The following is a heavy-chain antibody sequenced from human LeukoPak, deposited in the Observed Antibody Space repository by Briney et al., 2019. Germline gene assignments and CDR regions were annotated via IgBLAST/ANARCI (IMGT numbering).Heavy chain of an antibody. Sequence: ASVKDSCKVSGYTLTELSMHGVRQAPGKGLEWMGGFDPEDGETIYAQKFQGRVTMTEDTSTDTAYMELSSLRSEDTAVYYCATDNDPNGGAFDIWGQGTMVTVSS. CDR1: GYTLTELS. CDR2: FDPEDGET. V-gene: IGHV1-24*01. D-gene: IGHD3-16*01. J-gene: IGHJ3*02. CDR3: ATDNDPNGGAFDI.